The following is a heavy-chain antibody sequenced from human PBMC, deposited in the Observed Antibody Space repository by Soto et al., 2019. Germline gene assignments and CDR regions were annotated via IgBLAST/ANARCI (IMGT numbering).Heavy chain of an antibody. V-gene: IGHV4-34*01. J-gene: IGHJ4*02. Sequence: QVQLQQWGAGLLKPSETLSLTCAVYGGSFSGYYWSWIRQPPGKGLEWIGEINHSGSTNYKPSLKIRVTISVDTSKNQFSLKLSSVTAADTAVYYCARSPMTTPPYFDYWGQGTLVTVSS. CDR3: ARSPMTTPPYFDY. D-gene: IGHD4-17*01. CDR1: GGSFSGYY. CDR2: INHSGST.